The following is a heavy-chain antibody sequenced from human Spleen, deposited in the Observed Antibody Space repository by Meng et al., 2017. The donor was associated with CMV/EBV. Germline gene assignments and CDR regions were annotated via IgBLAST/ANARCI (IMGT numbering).Heavy chain of an antibody. J-gene: IGHJ2*01. D-gene: IGHD2-2*01. CDR2: ISSSSSYI. CDR1: GFTFSSYS. CDR3: ARDSCSSTSCYPHWYFDL. Sequence: GESLKISCAASGFTFSSYSMNWVRQAPGKGLEWVSSISSSSSYIYYADSVKGRFTISRDNSKNTLYLQMNSLRAEDTAVYYCARDSCSSTSCYPHWYFDLWGRGTLVTVSS. V-gene: IGHV3-21*04.